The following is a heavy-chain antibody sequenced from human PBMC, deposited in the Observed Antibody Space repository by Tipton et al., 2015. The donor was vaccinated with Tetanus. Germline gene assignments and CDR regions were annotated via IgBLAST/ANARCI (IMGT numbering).Heavy chain of an antibody. Sequence: TLSLTCTVSGGSISSYYWSWIRQPPGKGLEWIGYIYYSGSTNYNPSLKSRVTISVDTSKNQFSLKLSSVTAADTAVYYCARSPVGVAGSYYFDSWGQGSLVTVSS. D-gene: IGHD6-19*01. V-gene: IGHV4-59*01. CDR3: ARSPVGVAGSYYFDS. CDR1: GGSISSYY. J-gene: IGHJ4*02. CDR2: IYYSGST.